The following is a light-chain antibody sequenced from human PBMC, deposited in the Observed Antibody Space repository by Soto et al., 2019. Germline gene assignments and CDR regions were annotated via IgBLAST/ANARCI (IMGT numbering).Light chain of an antibody. CDR2: GAS. CDR3: QQYGDSPPWT. J-gene: IGKJ1*01. Sequence: EIVLTQSPGTLSLSPGERATLSCRASQSVSSNYLAWYQQKPGQAPRLLIYGASSRATGIPDRFSGSGSGTDFSLTISRLEPEDFTVYYCQQYGDSPPWTFGQWTKVDIK. CDR1: QSVSSNY. V-gene: IGKV3-20*01.